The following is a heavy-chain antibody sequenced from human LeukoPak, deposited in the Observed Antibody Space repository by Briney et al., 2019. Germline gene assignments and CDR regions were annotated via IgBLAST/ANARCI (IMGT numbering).Heavy chain of an antibody. CDR2: IKGDGSEI. V-gene: IGHV3-7*01. CDR3: ARDGSSFDY. D-gene: IGHD2-15*01. CDR1: GFTFSSFW. J-gene: IGHJ4*02. Sequence: GGSLRLSCAASGFTFSSFWMSWVRHAPGKGLEWVANIKGDGSEIYYVDSVKGRFSISRDNDKNSLYLQMSSLRAEDTAVYYCARDGSSFDYWGQGALVTVSS.